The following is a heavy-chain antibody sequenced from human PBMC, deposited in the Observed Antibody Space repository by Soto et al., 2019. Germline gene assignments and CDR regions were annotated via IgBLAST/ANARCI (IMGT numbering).Heavy chain of an antibody. CDR3: AGMAYTSGLRFDP. J-gene: IGHJ5*02. CDR2: TYYTGNT. D-gene: IGHD6-19*01. CDR1: GGSISSYH. Sequence: SETLSLTCLVSGGSISSYHWSWIRQFPGKGLEWIAYTYYTGNTSYNPSLKSRVSISLDTSRNQCSLRVRSVTAADTAVYYCAGMAYTSGLRFDPWGPGTLVTVSS. V-gene: IGHV4-59*12.